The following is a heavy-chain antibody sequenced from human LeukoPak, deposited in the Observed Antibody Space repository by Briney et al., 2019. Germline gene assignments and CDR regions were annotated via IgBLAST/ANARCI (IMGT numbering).Heavy chain of an antibody. J-gene: IGHJ4*02. CDR3: AHFILGINFDY. V-gene: IGHV2-5*02. D-gene: IGHD1-26*01. CDR1: GFSLSTSGVG. CDR2: IYWDDDK. Sequence: GSGPTLVNPTQTLTLTCTFSGFSLSTSGVGVGWIRQPPGKALEWLALIYWDDDKRYSPSLKSRLTITKDTPKNQVVLTVTNMDPVDTATYYCAHFILGINFDYWGQGTLVTVSS.